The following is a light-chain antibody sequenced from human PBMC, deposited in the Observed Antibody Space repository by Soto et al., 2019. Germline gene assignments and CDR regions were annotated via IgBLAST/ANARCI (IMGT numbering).Light chain of an antibody. V-gene: IGKV3-20*01. CDR3: QQYSSSPLT. Sequence: VVLTQSPATLSLSPGDRATLSCRASRHVYINALGWYQQKPGRTPTLLIYGASTRATDIPDRFSATGSGTDFSLTISGVEPEDSAVYYCQQYSSSPLTFGGGTKVEIK. CDR2: GAS. CDR1: RHVYINA. J-gene: IGKJ4*01.